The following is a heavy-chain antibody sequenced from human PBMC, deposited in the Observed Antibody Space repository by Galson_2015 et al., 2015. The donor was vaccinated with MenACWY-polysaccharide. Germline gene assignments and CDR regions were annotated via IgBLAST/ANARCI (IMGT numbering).Heavy chain of an antibody. V-gene: IGHV3-74*01. J-gene: IGHJ4*02. D-gene: IGHD1-7*01. CDR3: SRVSQNSANYRGD. CDR2: IFSDGSST. Sequence: SMRLLCAAACVSFRSSWIHCVRQPPGGGVVWGSRIFSDGSSTSYAASVSGRFTISRDNAKIMLHLQMSGPRGADTAVYYCSRVSQNSANYRGDWGQGTLVTVSS. CDR1: CVSFRSSW.